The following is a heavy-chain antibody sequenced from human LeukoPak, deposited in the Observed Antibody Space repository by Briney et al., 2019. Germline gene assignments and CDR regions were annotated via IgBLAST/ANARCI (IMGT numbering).Heavy chain of an antibody. J-gene: IGHJ4*02. Sequence: PSETLSLTCTVSGGSISSYYWSWIRQPAGKGLEWIGRIYTGGSTNYNPSLKSRVTMSVDTSKNQFSLKLSSVTAADTAVYYCARDHSYSYGECFDYWGQGTLVTVSS. CDR1: GGSISSYY. CDR2: IYTGGST. V-gene: IGHV4-4*07. CDR3: ARDHSYSYGECFDY. D-gene: IGHD5-18*01.